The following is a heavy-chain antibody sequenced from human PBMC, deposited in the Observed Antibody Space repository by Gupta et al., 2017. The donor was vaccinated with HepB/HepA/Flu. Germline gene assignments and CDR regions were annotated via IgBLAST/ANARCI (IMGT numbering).Heavy chain of an antibody. CDR1: GFTFSSYG. CDR2: ISYDGSNK. Sequence: QVQLVESGGGVVQPGRSLRLSCAASGFTFSSYGMHWVRQAPGKGLEWVAVISYDGSNKYYADSVKGRFTISRDNSKNTLYLQMNSLRAEDTPVYYCAKDLDPIVVVTAFDYWGQGTLVTVSS. CDR3: AKDLDPIVVVTAFDY. J-gene: IGHJ4*02. V-gene: IGHV3-30*18. D-gene: IGHD2-21*02.